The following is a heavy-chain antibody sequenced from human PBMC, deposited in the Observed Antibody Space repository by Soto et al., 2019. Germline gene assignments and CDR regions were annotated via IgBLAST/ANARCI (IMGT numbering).Heavy chain of an antibody. Sequence: PSETLSLTCTVSGDSIGGVGYWSWIRQFPGRGLEWIGCISSSGSTYYNPALNNRISLSLDTSQNQFSLKVGSVTAADTAVYYCASSSLYGMDVWGQGTTVTVSS. CDR1: GDSIGGVGY. J-gene: IGHJ6*02. CDR2: ISSSGST. V-gene: IGHV4-30-4*08. CDR3: ASSSLYGMDV.